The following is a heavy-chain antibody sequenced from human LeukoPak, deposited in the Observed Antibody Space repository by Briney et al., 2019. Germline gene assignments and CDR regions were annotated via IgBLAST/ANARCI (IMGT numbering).Heavy chain of an antibody. J-gene: IGHJ3*02. CDR1: GFTFSRFA. Sequence: GGSLRLSCAASGFTFSRFAMHWVRLAPGKGLEWAGRIRSKANGYTTAYGETVKGRFTITRDDSKRSAFVQMSSLKSEDTAVYYCVRLGGGDAFDIWGPGTRVTVSS. CDR3: VRLGGGDAFDI. V-gene: IGHV3-73*01. D-gene: IGHD2-15*01. CDR2: IRSKANGYTT.